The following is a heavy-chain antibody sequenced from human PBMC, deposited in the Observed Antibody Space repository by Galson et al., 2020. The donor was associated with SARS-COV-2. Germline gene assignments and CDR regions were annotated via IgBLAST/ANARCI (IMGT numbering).Heavy chain of an antibody. Sequence: GGSLRLSCAASGFTFSSYWMHWVRKAPGKGMVWVSRLNSDGNNTSYADSVKGRFTISRDNAKNTLYLQMNSLRAEDTAVYYCTATRAYWGQGTLVTVSS. D-gene: IGHD1-26*01. J-gene: IGHJ4*02. CDR1: GFTFSSYW. V-gene: IGHV3-74*01. CDR2: LNSDGNNT. CDR3: TATRAY.